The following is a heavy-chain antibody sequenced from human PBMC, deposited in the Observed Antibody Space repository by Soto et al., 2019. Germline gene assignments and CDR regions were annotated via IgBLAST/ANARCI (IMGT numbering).Heavy chain of an antibody. J-gene: IGHJ5*02. CDR3: ARETVGTIDR. CDR2: IYNSGST. V-gene: IGHV4-31*03. D-gene: IGHD5-12*01. CDR1: GGSISSVGYY. Sequence: QVQLQESGPGLVKPSQTLSLTCTVSGGSISSVGYYWSWIRQHPGKGLEWIGYIYNSGSTHYNPSLKRRITMSVDTSKNQFSLKLSSVTVADTAVYFCARETVGTIDRWGQGTLVTVSS.